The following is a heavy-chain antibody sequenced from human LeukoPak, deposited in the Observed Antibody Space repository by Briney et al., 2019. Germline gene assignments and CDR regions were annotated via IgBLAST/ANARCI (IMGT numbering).Heavy chain of an antibody. D-gene: IGHD2/OR15-2a*01. CDR1: GYTFTVYY. J-gene: IGHJ4*02. CDR2: INPNSGGT. CDR3: ARSPRRPGIGLQTFDY. Sequence: ASVKVSCKASGYTFTVYYMHWVRQAPGQGLEWMGWINPNSGGTNYAQKFQGRVTMTRDTSISTAYMELSRLRSDDTAVYYCARSPRRPGIGLQTFDYWGQGTLVTVSS. V-gene: IGHV1-2*02.